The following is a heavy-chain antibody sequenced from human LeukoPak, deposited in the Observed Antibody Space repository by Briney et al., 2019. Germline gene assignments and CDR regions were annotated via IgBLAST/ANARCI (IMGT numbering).Heavy chain of an antibody. J-gene: IGHJ6*02. D-gene: IGHD3-9*01. Sequence: GGALRLSCTASGFTLSSYALNWVRQAPGQGLEWVAVISYDGSNKYYADSVKGRFTISRDNSKNTLYLQMNSLRAEDTAVYYCAKEYYDILTGLSGSYYYYGMDVWGQGTTVTVSS. CDR1: GFTLSSYA. CDR2: ISYDGSNK. CDR3: AKEYYDILTGLSGSYYYYGMDV. V-gene: IGHV3-30*18.